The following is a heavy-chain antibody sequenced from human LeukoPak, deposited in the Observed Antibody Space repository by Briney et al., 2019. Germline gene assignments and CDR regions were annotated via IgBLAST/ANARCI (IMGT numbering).Heavy chain of an antibody. Sequence: ASVKVSCKSSGYTFTGYYMHWVRQAPGQGLEWMGWINPNSGGTNYAQKFQGRVTMTRDTSISTAYMELSRLRSDDTAVYFCGRAALGMAADYWGQGTLVTVSS. CDR1: GYTFTGYY. J-gene: IGHJ4*02. CDR3: GRAALGMAADY. V-gene: IGHV1-2*02. D-gene: IGHD5-24*01. CDR2: INPNSGGT.